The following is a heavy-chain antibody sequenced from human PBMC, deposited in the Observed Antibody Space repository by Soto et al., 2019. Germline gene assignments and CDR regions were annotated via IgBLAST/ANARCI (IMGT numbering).Heavy chain of an antibody. CDR1: GGSISSKSYS. J-gene: IGHJ4*02. V-gene: IGHV4-39*01. Sequence: SLTCSVSGGSISSKSYSWGWIRQPPGKGLEWIGSIYYSGSTYYNPSLKSRVTISVDTSKNQFSLKLSSVTAADTAVYYCARFLPLAAAGTLRGYYFDYWGQGTLVTVS. D-gene: IGHD6-13*01. CDR3: ARFLPLAAAGTLRGYYFDY. CDR2: IYYSGST.